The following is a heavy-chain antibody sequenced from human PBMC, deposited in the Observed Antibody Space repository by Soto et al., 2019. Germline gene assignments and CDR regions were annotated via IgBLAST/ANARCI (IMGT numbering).Heavy chain of an antibody. J-gene: IGHJ5*02. CDR1: GFTFSNAW. CDR2: INSKTDGGTT. V-gene: IGHV3-15*07. CDR3: TSGIRGSDPGWFDP. D-gene: IGHD1-26*01. Sequence: GGSLRLSCAASGFTFSNAWMNWVRQAPGKGLEWVCRINSKTDGGTTDYAAPVKGRFTISRDNSKNTLYLQMNSLKTEDTAVYYCTSGIRGSDPGWFDPWGQGTLVTVSS.